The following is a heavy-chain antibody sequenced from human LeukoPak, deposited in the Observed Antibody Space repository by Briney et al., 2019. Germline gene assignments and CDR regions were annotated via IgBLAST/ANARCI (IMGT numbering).Heavy chain of an antibody. CDR1: GGTFSSYA. J-gene: IGHJ4*02. CDR2: IIPIFGTA. Sequence: ASVKVSCKASGGTFSSYAISWVRQAPGQGPEWMGGIIPIFGTANYAQKFQGRVTITADESTSTAYMELSSLRSEDTAVYYCARDPSRIAAAGTRDLYFDYWGQGTLVTVSS. D-gene: IGHD6-13*01. V-gene: IGHV1-69*13. CDR3: ARDPSRIAAAGTRDLYFDY.